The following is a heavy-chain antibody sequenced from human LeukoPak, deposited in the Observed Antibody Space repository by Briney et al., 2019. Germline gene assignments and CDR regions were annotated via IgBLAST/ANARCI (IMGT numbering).Heavy chain of an antibody. D-gene: IGHD3-22*01. Sequence: ASVKVSCKASGYTFTSYGISWVRQAPGQGLEWMGIINPSGGSTSYAQKFQGRVTMTRDTSTSTVYMELSSLRSEDTAVYYCGRAEGYYDSSDYSGLDYWGQGTLVTVSS. V-gene: IGHV1-46*03. CDR2: INPSGGST. J-gene: IGHJ4*02. CDR3: GRAEGYYDSSDYSGLDY. CDR1: GYTFTSYG.